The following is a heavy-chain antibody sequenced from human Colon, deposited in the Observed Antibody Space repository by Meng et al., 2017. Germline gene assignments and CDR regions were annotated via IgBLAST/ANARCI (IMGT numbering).Heavy chain of an antibody. D-gene: IGHD6-13*01. J-gene: IGHJ4*02. CDR1: GFTFSRYW. V-gene: IGHV3-74*03. Sequence: GESLKISCAASGFTFSRYWMHWVRQAPGKGLVWVSRIKTDGVGTSYADSVKGRFTISRDNAKNTLYLQMNSLTAEDTAVYFCARGVGVEVAGTLDYWGQGTLVTGSS. CDR3: ARGVGVEVAGTLDY. CDR2: IKTDGVGT.